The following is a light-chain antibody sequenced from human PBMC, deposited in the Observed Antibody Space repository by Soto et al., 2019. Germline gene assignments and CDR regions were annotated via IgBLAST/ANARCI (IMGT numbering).Light chain of an antibody. Sequence: EIVLTQSPGTLSLSPGERATLSCRASQSVSSSYLAWYQQKPGQAPRLLVYGASNRAIGIPDRFSGSGSGTDFTLTISRLEPEDFAVYYCQYSGSSLRTFGQGTKVDI. CDR1: QSVSSSY. V-gene: IGKV3-20*01. CDR2: GAS. CDR3: QYSGSSLRT. J-gene: IGKJ1*01.